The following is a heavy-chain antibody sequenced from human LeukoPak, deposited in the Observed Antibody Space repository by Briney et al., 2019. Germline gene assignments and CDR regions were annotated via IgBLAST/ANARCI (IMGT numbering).Heavy chain of an antibody. J-gene: IGHJ4*02. CDR3: ARIRSSGWGPNFGY. V-gene: IGHV4-39*07. D-gene: IGHD6-19*01. CDR1: GGSISSSSYY. CDR2: IYYSGST. Sequence: PSETLSLTCTVSGGSISSSSYYWGWIRQPPGKGLEWIGNIYYSGSTYYNPSLKSRVTMSVDTSKNQFSLKLSSVTAADTAVYYCARIRSSGWGPNFGYWGQGTLVTVSS.